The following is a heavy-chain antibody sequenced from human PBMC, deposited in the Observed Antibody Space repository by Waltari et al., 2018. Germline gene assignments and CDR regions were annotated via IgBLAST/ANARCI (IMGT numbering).Heavy chain of an antibody. CDR3: ARGGIYCSGGSCYYLSPFDY. J-gene: IGHJ4*02. D-gene: IGHD2-15*01. CDR1: GYTFTSYG. Sequence: QVQLVQSGAEVKKPGASVKVSCKASGYTFTSYGISWVRQAPGQGLEWMGWTSAYNGNTNYGQKLQGRVTMTTDTSTSTAYMELRSLRSDDTAVYYCARGGIYCSGGSCYYLSPFDYWGQGTLVTVSS. V-gene: IGHV1-18*01. CDR2: TSAYNGNT.